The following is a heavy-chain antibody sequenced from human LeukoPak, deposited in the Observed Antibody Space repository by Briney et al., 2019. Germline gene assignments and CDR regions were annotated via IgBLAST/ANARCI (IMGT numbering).Heavy chain of an antibody. CDR1: GFTFSSYA. V-gene: IGHV3-23*01. D-gene: IGHD1-26*01. CDR2: ISGSGDTT. Sequence: GGSLRLSCAASGFTFSSYAMNWVRQAPGKGLEWVSVISGSGDTTYYADSVKGRFTISRDNSKNTLYLQMNSLRGEDTAVYYCAKGDTTWELPHDYWGQGTLVTVSS. J-gene: IGHJ4*02. CDR3: AKGDTTWELPHDY.